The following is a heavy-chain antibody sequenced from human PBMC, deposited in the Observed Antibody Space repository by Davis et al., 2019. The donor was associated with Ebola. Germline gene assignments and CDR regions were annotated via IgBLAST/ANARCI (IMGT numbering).Heavy chain of an antibody. CDR3: ARAATYYYDSSGYFSLDY. CDR1: GYTFTSYG. J-gene: IGHJ4*02. CDR2: LIPIFGTP. D-gene: IGHD3-22*01. Sequence: SVKVSCKASGYTFTSYGITWVRQAPGQGLEWMGGLIPIFGTPNYAQKFQGRITIIADESTSTVYVELSSLKSEDTAVYYCARAATYYYDSSGYFSLDYWGQGTLVTVSS. V-gene: IGHV1-69*13.